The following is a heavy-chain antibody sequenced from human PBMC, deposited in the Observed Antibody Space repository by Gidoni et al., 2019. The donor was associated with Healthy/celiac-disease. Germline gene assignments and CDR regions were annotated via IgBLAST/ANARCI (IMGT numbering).Heavy chain of an antibody. Sequence: QVQLVESGGGVVQPGRSLRLSCAASGFTFSSYAMHWVRQAPGKGLEWVAVISYDGSNKYYADSGKGRFTISRDNSKNTLYLQMNSLRAEDTAVYYCARSVSRGYFDYWGQGTLVTVSS. CDR3: ARSVSRGYFDY. D-gene: IGHD1-20*01. V-gene: IGHV3-30-3*01. CDR1: GFTFSSYA. J-gene: IGHJ4*02. CDR2: ISYDGSNK.